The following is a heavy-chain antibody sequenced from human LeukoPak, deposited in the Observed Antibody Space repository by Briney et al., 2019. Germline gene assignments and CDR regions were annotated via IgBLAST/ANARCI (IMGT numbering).Heavy chain of an antibody. CDR3: AKGKDDSSGWYFFY. Sequence: HAGGSLRLSCAASGFTFSSYGMSWVRQAPGKGLEWVSAISGSGGSTYYADSVKGRFTISRDNSKNTLYLQMNSLRAEDTAVYYCAKGKDDSSGWYFFYWGQGTLVTVSS. CDR1: GFTFSSYG. D-gene: IGHD6-19*01. J-gene: IGHJ4*02. V-gene: IGHV3-23*01. CDR2: ISGSGGST.